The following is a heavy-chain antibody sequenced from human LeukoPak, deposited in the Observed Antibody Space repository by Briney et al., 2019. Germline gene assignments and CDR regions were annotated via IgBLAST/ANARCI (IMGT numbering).Heavy chain of an antibody. J-gene: IGHJ4*02. CDR3: ARTQLWLRLGGTDY. Sequence: GRSLRLSCAASGFTFSSYAMHWVRQAPGKGLEWVAVISYDGSNKYYADSVKGRFTISRDNSKNTLYLQMNGLRAEDTAVYYCARTQLWLRLGGTDYWGQGTLVTVSS. D-gene: IGHD5-18*01. V-gene: IGHV3-30-3*01. CDR1: GFTFSSYA. CDR2: ISYDGSNK.